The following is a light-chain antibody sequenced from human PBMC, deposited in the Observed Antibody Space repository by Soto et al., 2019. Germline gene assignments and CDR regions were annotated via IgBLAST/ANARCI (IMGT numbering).Light chain of an antibody. CDR3: QSYDSRLSGYV. CDR2: ANS. Sequence: HSALTQPPSVSGAPGQRVTISCTGSSSNIGAGYDVHWYQQLPGTAPKLLIYANSNRPSGVPDRFSGSKSGTSASLAITGLQAEDEADYYCQSYDSRLSGYVFGTGTKLTVL. J-gene: IGLJ1*01. V-gene: IGLV1-40*01. CDR1: SSNIGAGYD.